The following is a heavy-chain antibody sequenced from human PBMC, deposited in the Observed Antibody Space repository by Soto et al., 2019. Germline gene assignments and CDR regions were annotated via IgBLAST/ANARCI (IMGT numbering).Heavy chain of an antibody. CDR2: IYYSGST. J-gene: IGHJ3*02. CDR3: VAYDSSGYDAFXI. V-gene: IGHV4-31*08. D-gene: IGHD3-22*01. Sequence: SETLSLTCTVSGGSISSGGYYWSWIRQHPGKGLEWIGYIYYSGSTYYNPSLKSRVTISVDTSKNQFSLKLSSVTAADTAVYYCVAYDSSGYDAFXIWGQGTMVXVSS. CDR1: GGSISSGGYY.